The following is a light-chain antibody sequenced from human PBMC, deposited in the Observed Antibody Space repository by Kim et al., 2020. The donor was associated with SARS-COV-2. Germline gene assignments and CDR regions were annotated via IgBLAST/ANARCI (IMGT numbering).Light chain of an antibody. Sequence: EIVMTQSPATLSVSPGERATLSCRASQSVSSNLAWYQQKPGQAPRLLIYGASNRATGIPARFSGSGSGTEFTLTISSLQSEDFAVYYCQQYNNWPPYTFGQETKLEFK. CDR3: QQYNNWPPYT. CDR2: GAS. J-gene: IGKJ2*01. V-gene: IGKV3-15*01. CDR1: QSVSSN.